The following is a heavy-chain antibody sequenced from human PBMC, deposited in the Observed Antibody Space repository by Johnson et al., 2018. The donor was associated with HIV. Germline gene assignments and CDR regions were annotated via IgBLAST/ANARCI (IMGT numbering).Heavy chain of an antibody. Sequence: VQLVESGGGVVQPGGSLRLSCAASGFIFSDYYMSWIRQAPERGLEWVSYISSGGGTIYYADSVKGRFTVSSDNSKNTLCLQMNSLRVEDTAVYYCARDGYSSSSFGAFDIWGQGTMVTVSS. J-gene: IGHJ3*02. V-gene: IGHV3-11*04. CDR2: ISSGGGTI. D-gene: IGHD6-6*01. CDR3: ARDGYSSSSFGAFDI. CDR1: GFIFSDYY.